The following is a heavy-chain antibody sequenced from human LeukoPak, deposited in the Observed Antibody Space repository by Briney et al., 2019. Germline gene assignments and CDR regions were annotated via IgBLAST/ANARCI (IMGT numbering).Heavy chain of an antibody. CDR3: ARCRYYGVDY. CDR1: GGSISSYY. CDR2: INHSGST. Sequence: SETLSLTCTVSGGSISSYYWGWIRQPPGKGLEWIGEINHSGSTNYNPSLKSRVTISVDTSKNQFSLKLSSVTAADTAVYYCARCRYYGVDYWGQGTLVTVSS. D-gene: IGHD3-3*01. J-gene: IGHJ4*02. V-gene: IGHV4-34*01.